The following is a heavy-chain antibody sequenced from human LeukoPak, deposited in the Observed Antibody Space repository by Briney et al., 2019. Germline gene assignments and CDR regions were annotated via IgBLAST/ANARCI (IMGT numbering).Heavy chain of an antibody. Sequence: GGSLRLSCAGSGFTFGGYGMHWFRQTPGKGLEWVAVIAYDGSRAFYADSVKGRFTISRDNSKNTMSVQVDDLRAEDTAVYYCTRYNNDHFDYWAREPWSPSPQ. CDR2: IAYDGSRA. J-gene: IGHJ4*02. V-gene: IGHV3-33*01. D-gene: IGHD1-14*01. CDR1: GFTFGGYG. CDR3: TRYNNDHFDY.